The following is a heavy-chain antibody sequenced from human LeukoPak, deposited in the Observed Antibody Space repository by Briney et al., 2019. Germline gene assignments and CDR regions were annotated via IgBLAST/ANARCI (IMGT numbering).Heavy chain of an antibody. CDR1: GGTFSSYA. CDR3: ARDQDSLVRGVIGY. V-gene: IGHV1-69*05. Sequence: GASVKVSCKASGGTFSSYAISWVRRAPGQGLEWMGRIIPIFGTANYAQKFQGRVTITTDESTSTAYMELSSLRSEDTAVYYCARDQDSLVRGVIGYWGQGTLVTVSS. D-gene: IGHD3-10*01. CDR2: IIPIFGTA. J-gene: IGHJ4*02.